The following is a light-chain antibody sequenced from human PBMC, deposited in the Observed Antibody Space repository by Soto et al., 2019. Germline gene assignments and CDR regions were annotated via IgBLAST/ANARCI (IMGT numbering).Light chain of an antibody. CDR3: QQSQSWPIT. CDR1: QSISSN. CDR2: AAS. V-gene: IGKV3-15*01. Sequence: ESVVTQTPATLSVSPGGRATLSCRASQSISSNLAWYQQKPGQAPRLLIYAASTRATGIPARFGGSGSGTEFTLTISGLQSEDFAIYFCQQSQSWPITFGQGTRLEIK. J-gene: IGKJ5*01.